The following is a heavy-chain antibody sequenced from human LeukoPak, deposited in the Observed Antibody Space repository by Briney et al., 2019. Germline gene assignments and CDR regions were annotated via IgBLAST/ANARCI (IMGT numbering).Heavy chain of an antibody. CDR1: GGSISSYY. Sequence: PSETLSLTCTVSGGSISSYYWSWIRQPPGKGLEWIGYIYYSGSTNYNPSLKSRVTISVDTSKNQFSLELSSVTAADTAVYYCARFGLASSLSNRFDYWGQGTLVTVSS. CDR3: ARFGLASSLSNRFDY. CDR2: IYYSGST. J-gene: IGHJ4*02. D-gene: IGHD6-6*01. V-gene: IGHV4-59*01.